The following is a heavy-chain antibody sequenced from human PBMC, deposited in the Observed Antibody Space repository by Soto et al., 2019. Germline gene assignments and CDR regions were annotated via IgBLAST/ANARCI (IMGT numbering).Heavy chain of an antibody. V-gene: IGHV1-69*01. Sequence: EQLMQSGAEVKQPGSSVKVSCKASGGTFSSHSINWVRQAPGQGLEWTGGIITLFGTANYAQNFQGRVTITADQSTSTAYMELNSLRSDDTAVYYCAREVGYGDFSAALLDWGQGTLVTVSS. CDR3: AREVGYGDFSAALLD. CDR1: GGTFSSHS. D-gene: IGHD4-17*01. CDR2: IITLFGTA. J-gene: IGHJ4*02.